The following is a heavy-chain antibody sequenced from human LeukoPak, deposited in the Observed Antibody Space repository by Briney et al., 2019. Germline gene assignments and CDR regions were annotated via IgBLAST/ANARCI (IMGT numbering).Heavy chain of an antibody. J-gene: IGHJ4*02. Sequence: GGSLRLSCAASGFTFSSHWMSWVRQAPGKGLEWVANIKQDGSEKYYVDSVKGRFTISRDNAKNSLYLQMNSLRAEDTAVYYCARDRDGYSSGWYGPRLDYWGQGTLVTVSS. D-gene: IGHD6-19*01. V-gene: IGHV3-7*01. CDR3: ARDRDGYSSGWYGPRLDY. CDR2: IKQDGSEK. CDR1: GFTFSSHW.